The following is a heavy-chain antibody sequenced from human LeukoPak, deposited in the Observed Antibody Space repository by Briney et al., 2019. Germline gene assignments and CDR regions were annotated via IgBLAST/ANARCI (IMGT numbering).Heavy chain of an antibody. CDR3: VRAPDSTTWYSYHSYYLDV. Sequence: APVKLSCNTSGYTFSHYHINCVRPTPGHGLQWTGWMNTNSGNRGYEQRFRDRVSITRNTSISTAYMELRNLGVEDSAVYYCVRAPDSTTWYSYHSYYLDVWGTGTTVTVSS. D-gene: IGHD6-13*01. V-gene: IGHV1-8*02. CDR2: MNTNSGNR. J-gene: IGHJ6*03. CDR1: GYTFSHYH.